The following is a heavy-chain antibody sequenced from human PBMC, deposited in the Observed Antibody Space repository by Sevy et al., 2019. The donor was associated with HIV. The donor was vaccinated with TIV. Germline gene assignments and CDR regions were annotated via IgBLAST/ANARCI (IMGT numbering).Heavy chain of an antibody. J-gene: IGHJ6*02. CDR3: ARYYYDSSGYYDYNGMDV. V-gene: IGHV1-8*01. Sequence: ASVKVSCKASGYTFTSYDINWVRQATGQGLEWMGWMNSNSGNTGYAQKFQGRVTMTRNTSISTAYMWLRSLRSEDTAGYYCARYYYDSSGYYDYNGMDVWGQGTTVTVSS. D-gene: IGHD3-22*01. CDR1: GYTFTSYD. CDR2: MNSNSGNT.